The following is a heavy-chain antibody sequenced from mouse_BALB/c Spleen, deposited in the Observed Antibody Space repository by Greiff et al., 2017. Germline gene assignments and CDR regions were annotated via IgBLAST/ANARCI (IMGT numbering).Heavy chain of an antibody. V-gene: IGHV14-4*02. CDR2: IDPENGDT. D-gene: IGHD2-4*01. J-gene: IGHJ3*01. Sequence: EVQLQQSGAELVRSGASVKLSCTASGFNIKDYYMHWVKQRPEQGLEWIGWIDPENGDTEYAPKFQGKATMTADTSSNTAYLQLSSLTSEDTAVYYCNAVITRAYWGQGTLVTVSA. CDR1: GFNIKDYY. CDR3: NAVITRAY.